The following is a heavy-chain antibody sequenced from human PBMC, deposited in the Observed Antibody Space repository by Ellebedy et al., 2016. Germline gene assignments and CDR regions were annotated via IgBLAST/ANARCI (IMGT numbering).Heavy chain of an antibody. CDR3: ARPYSSGWYPDAFDY. CDR2: IYPGDSDT. V-gene: IGHV5-51*01. CDR1: EYKFTYYW. J-gene: IGHJ4*02. Sequence: GESLKISXKGSEYKFTYYWISWVRQMPGKGLEWMGIIYPGDSDTRYSPSFQGQVTISADKSISTAYLQWSSLKASDTAMYYCARPYSSGWYPDAFDYWGQGTLVTVSS. D-gene: IGHD6-19*01.